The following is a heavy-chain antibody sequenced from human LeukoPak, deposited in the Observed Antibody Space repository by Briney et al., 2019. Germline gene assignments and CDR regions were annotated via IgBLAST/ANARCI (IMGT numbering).Heavy chain of an antibody. Sequence: RAGGSLRLSCAASGFTFSSYAMSWVRQAPGKGLEWVLAISGSGGNTYYADSVKGRFTISRDNSKNTLYLQMNSLRAEDTAVYYCAQDGSGSYYYFDYWGQGTLVTVSS. CDR3: AQDGSGSYYYFDY. J-gene: IGHJ4*02. CDR2: ISGSGGNT. CDR1: GFTFSSYA. D-gene: IGHD3-10*01. V-gene: IGHV3-23*01.